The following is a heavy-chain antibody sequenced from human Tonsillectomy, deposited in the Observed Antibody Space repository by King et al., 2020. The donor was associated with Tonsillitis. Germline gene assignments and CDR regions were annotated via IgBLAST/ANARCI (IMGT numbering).Heavy chain of an antibody. J-gene: IGHJ4*02. Sequence: VQLQQWGAGLLKPSETLSLTCAVYGGSFSGYYWSWIRQPPGKGLEWIGEINHSGSTNYNPSLKSRVTISVDTSKNQFSLKLSSVTAADTAVYYCARIAHYDFWSGYRDYWGQGTPVTVSS. CDR1: GGSFSGYY. V-gene: IGHV4-34*01. D-gene: IGHD3-3*01. CDR3: ARIAHYDFWSGYRDY. CDR2: INHSGST.